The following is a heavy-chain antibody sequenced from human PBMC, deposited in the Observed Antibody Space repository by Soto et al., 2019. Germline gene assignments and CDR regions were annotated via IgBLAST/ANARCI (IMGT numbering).Heavy chain of an antibody. CDR2: IYSGGST. CDR3: ARSDFWSGYQFDY. J-gene: IGHJ4*02. V-gene: IGHV3-66*01. Sequence: PGGSLRLSCAASGFTVSSNYMSWVRQAPGKGLEWVSVIYSGGSTYYADSVKGRFTISRDNSKNTLYLQMNSLRAEDTAVYYCARSDFWSGYQFDYWGQGTPVTVSS. D-gene: IGHD3-3*01. CDR1: GFTVSSNY.